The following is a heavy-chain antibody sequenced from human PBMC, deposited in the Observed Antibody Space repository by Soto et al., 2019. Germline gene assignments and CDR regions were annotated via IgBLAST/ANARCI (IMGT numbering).Heavy chain of an antibody. D-gene: IGHD6-13*01. CDR2: ISGSGENT. J-gene: IGHJ2*01. CDR3: SEGPYSSSWYKFWYLDL. Sequence: EVQLLESGGGLVQPGGSLRLSCAASGFTFSSYVMSWVRQAPGKGLEWVSDISGSGENTYYADSVKGRFTISRDNSKNTLYLQMISLRAADAAAYYCSEGPYSSSWYKFWYLDLWGRGTLVTVSS. CDR1: GFTFSSYV. V-gene: IGHV3-23*01.